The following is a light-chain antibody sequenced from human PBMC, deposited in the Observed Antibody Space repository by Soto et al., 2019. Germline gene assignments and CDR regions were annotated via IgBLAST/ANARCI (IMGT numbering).Light chain of an antibody. Sequence: EIVLVQSPGTLSLSPGERATLSCRASQSLAGNYLAWYQQKPGQAPRLLIDGASTRATGTPDRFSGSGSGTDFTLTISRLEPEDFAVYYCQQYGTSPPLTFGGATKVEIK. CDR2: GAS. V-gene: IGKV3-20*01. J-gene: IGKJ4*01. CDR3: QQYGTSPPLT. CDR1: QSLAGNY.